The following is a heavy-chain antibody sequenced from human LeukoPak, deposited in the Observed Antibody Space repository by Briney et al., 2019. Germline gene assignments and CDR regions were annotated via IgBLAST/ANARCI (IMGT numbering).Heavy chain of an antibody. CDR1: GYSFTSYW. D-gene: IGHD2-2*01. CDR2: IYPGDSDT. V-gene: IGHV5-51*01. Sequence: GESLKISCKGSGYSFTSYWIGWARQMPGKGLEWMGIIYPGDSDTRYSPSFQGQVTISADKSISTAYLQWSSLKASDTAMYYYARVVPAAQNDYWGQGTLVTVSS. J-gene: IGHJ4*02. CDR3: ARVVPAAQNDY.